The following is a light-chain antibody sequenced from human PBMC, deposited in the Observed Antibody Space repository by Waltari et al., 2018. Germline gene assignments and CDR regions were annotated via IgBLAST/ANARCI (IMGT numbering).Light chain of an antibody. CDR2: GAS. CDR1: QSFSSTY. Sequence: ELVLMQSPGTLSLSPGERATLSRRTSQSFSSTYLAWYQLKPGQAPRLLVYGASRRATGIPDRFSGSGSVTYFTLSISRLEPEDFAVYYCHQYSSAPITFGQGTRLEIK. V-gene: IGKV3-20*01. CDR3: HQYSSAPIT. J-gene: IGKJ5*01.